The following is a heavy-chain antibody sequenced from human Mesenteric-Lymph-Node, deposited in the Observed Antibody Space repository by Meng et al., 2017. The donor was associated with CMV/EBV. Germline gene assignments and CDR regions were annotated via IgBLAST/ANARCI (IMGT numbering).Heavy chain of an antibody. D-gene: IGHD2-2*01. CDR3: AKGGGARVVVPAAKPLDY. J-gene: IGHJ4*02. CDR2: ISGTDGIT. V-gene: IGHV3-23*01. Sequence: GESLKISCVASGFTLRNYAMTWVRLVPSKGLEWVSSISGTDGITYYADSMKGRFTISRDNSKNTLYLQMNSLRAEDTAVYYCAKGGGARVVVPAAKPLDYWGQGTLVTVSS. CDR1: GFTLRNYA.